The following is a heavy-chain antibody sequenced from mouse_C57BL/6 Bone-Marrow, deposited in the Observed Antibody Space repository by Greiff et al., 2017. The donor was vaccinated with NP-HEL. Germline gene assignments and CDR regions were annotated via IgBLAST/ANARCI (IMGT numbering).Heavy chain of an antibody. CDR2: IYPNSGST. CDR3: ARVRWLLPFAY. J-gene: IGHJ3*01. Sequence: QVQLQQPVAELVKPGASVKLSCKASGYTFTSYWMHWVKQRPGQGLEWIGMIYPNSGSTNYNEKFKSKATLTVDKSSSTAYMQLSSLTSEDSAVYYCARVRWLLPFAYWGQGTLVTGSA. D-gene: IGHD2-3*01. CDR1: GYTFTSYW. V-gene: IGHV1-64*01.